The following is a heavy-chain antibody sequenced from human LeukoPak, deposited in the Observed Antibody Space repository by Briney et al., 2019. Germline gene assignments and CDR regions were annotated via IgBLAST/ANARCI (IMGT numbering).Heavy chain of an antibody. D-gene: IGHD3-16*01. V-gene: IGHV1-18*04. CDR1: GYTFTSYG. J-gene: IGHJ4*02. CDR3: ARDGRLTGPGGGFDY. Sequence: ASVKVSCKASGYTFTSYGISWVRQAPGQGLEWMGWISAYNGNTNYAQKLQGRVTMTTDTSTSTAFMELRSLRSDDTAVYYCARDGRLTGPGGGFDYWGQGTLVTVSS. CDR2: ISAYNGNT.